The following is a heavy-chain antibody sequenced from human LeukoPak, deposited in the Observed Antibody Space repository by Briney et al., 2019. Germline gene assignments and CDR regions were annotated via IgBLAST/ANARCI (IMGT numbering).Heavy chain of an antibody. CDR1: GFTFGEYA. Sequence: GGSLRLSCTASGFTFGEYAMSWFRQAPGKGLEWVGFIRSKAYGGTTEYAASVKGRFTISRDDYNSIAYLQMNSLKLEDTAVYHCTRWSGWGNHYYYFMDVWGKGTTVTISS. CDR2: IRSKAYGGTT. CDR3: TRWSGWGNHYYYFMDV. D-gene: IGHD6-19*01. J-gene: IGHJ6*03. V-gene: IGHV3-49*03.